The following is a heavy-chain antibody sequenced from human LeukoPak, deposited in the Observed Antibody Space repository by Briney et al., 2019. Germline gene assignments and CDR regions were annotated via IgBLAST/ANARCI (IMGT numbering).Heavy chain of an antibody. CDR2: ISSSGSTI. V-gene: IGHV3-11*04. CDR3: ASTPFYSSSWYYFDY. CDR1: GFTFSDYY. Sequence: GGSLRLSCAASGFTFSDYYMSWIRQAPGKGLEWVSYISSSGSTIYYADSVKGRFTISRDNAKNSLYLQMNSLRAEDTAVYYCASTPFYSSSWYYFDYWGQGTLVTVSS. D-gene: IGHD6-13*01. J-gene: IGHJ4*02.